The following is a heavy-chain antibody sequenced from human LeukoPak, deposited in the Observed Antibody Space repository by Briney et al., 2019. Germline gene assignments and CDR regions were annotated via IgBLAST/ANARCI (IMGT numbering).Heavy chain of an antibody. V-gene: IGHV4-59*01. Sequence: PSETLSLTCTVSGGSLSHYYWSWIRQSPGKGLEWIGYIYYSGTTNYNPSLKSRVTISVDTSRNQFSLQLRSVTAADTAVYYCAREDPQTTVPEGMDVWGQGTTVIVSS. D-gene: IGHD4-17*01. J-gene: IGHJ6*02. CDR1: GGSLSHYY. CDR3: AREDPQTTVPEGMDV. CDR2: IYYSGTT.